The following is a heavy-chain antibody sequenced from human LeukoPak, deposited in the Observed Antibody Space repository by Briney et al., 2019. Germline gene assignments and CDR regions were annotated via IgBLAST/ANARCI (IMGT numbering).Heavy chain of an antibody. J-gene: IGHJ4*02. CDR3: AKDTAVQFLQTAF. D-gene: IGHD3-3*01. CDR2: IWFDGSVK. V-gene: IGHV3-33*06. CDR1: GFTFNTHG. Sequence: PGGSLRLSCAASGFTFNTHGMHWVRQAPGKGLEWVAAIWFDGSVKHYSDAVKGRFTISRDNSLNTLYLQMNSLRVEDTAIYSCAKDTAVQFLQTAFWGQGTLVTVSS.